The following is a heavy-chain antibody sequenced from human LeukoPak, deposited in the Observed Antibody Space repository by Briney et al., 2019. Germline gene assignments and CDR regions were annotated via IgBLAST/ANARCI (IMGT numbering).Heavy chain of an antibody. J-gene: IGHJ4*02. CDR1: GGSISGYY. CDR2: IYYSGST. CDR3: ARVTGYMIEDYFDS. Sequence: SETLSLTCTVSGGSISGYYWSWIRQPPGKGLEWIGYIYYSGSTNYNSSLKSRVTILVDMSKNQFSLKLSSVTAADTAVYYCARVTGYMIEDYFDSWGQGTLVTVSS. V-gene: IGHV4-59*01. D-gene: IGHD3-22*01.